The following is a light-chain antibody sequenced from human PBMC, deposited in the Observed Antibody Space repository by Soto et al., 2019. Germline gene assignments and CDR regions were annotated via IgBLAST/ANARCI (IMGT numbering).Light chain of an antibody. V-gene: IGKV1-5*01. CDR3: QQYSTFPFT. CDR1: QSIVGR. CDR2: DTS. J-gene: IGKJ3*01. Sequence: DIQMTQSPSTLSASVGDRVTITCRASQSIVGRLAWYQQSPGKAPKLLIYDTSILQSGVPSRFSGSASGTEFTLTISRLQPDDFATYYCQQYSTFPFTFGPGTKVDIK.